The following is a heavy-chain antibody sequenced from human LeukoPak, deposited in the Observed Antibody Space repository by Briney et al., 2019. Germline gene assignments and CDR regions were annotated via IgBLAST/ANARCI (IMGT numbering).Heavy chain of an antibody. J-gene: IGHJ6*03. D-gene: IGHD5-12*01. Sequence: GGSLRLSCAASGFTFSSYWMSWVRQAPGKGLEWVAFIRFDGSNKYYADSVKGRFTISRDNSKNTLYLQMKSLRAEDTAVCYCAKGGGYEAQYYYYYLDVWGKGTTVTISS. V-gene: IGHV3-30*02. CDR1: GFTFSSYW. CDR2: IRFDGSNK. CDR3: AKGGGYEAQYYYYYLDV.